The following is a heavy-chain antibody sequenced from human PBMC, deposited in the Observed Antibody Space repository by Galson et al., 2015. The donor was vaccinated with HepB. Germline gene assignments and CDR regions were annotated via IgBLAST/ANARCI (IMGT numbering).Heavy chain of an antibody. CDR2: ITGSGTST. V-gene: IGHV3-23*01. J-gene: IGHJ4*02. CDR1: GFTFSDCG. Sequence: LRLSCAASGFTFSDCGMSWVRQAPGKGLEWVSSITGSGTSTYYADSLKGRFTISRDNSQNTVYLQMQTMTAEDTAVYYCAASTTATTQYYFDSWGQGTLVTVSS. CDR3: AASTTATTQYYFDS. D-gene: IGHD1-1*01.